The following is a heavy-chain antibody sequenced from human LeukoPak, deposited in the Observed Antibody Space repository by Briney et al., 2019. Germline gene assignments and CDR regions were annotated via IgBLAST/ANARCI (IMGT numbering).Heavy chain of an antibody. J-gene: IGHJ4*02. CDR1: GFTVSSNY. CDR3: ARSGSYRHYFDY. Sequence: PGGSLRLSCAASGFTVSSNYMSWVRQAPGKGLEWVSVIYSGGSTYYADSVKGRSTISRDNSKNTPYLQMNSLRAEDTAVYYCARSGSYRHYFDYWGQGTLVTVSS. CDR2: IYSGGST. D-gene: IGHD1-26*01. V-gene: IGHV3-53*01.